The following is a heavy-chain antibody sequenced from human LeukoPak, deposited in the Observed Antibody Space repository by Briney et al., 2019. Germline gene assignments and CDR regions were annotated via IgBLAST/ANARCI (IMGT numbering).Heavy chain of an antibody. CDR2: IWYDGSKT. Sequence: GGSLRLSCAASGLTFSSHGMHWVRQAPVKGLEWVALIWYDGSKTYYADSVKGRFTISRDNSKNTLYLQMNNLRAEDTAVYYCAKGADGGYSYGYGYWGQGTLVTVSS. V-gene: IGHV3-33*06. J-gene: IGHJ4*02. CDR3: AKGADGGYSYGYGY. CDR1: GLTFSSHG. D-gene: IGHD5-18*01.